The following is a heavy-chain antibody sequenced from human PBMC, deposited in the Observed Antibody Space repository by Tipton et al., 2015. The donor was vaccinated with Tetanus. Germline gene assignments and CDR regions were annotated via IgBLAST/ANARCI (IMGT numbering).Heavy chain of an antibody. Sequence: SLRLSCAASGFTFSSYWMSWVRQAPGKGLGWVANIKHDGSEKYYVDSVKGRFTVSRDNAKNSLFLRMNSLRAEDTAVYYCARLRTVPNYWGQGTLVTVSS. D-gene: IGHD4-17*01. CDR3: ARLRTVPNY. CDR1: GFTFSSYW. V-gene: IGHV3-7*01. CDR2: IKHDGSEK. J-gene: IGHJ4*02.